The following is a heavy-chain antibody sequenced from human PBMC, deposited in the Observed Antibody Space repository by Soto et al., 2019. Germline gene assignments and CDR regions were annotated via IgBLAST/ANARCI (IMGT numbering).Heavy chain of an antibody. J-gene: IGHJ2*01. D-gene: IGHD2-2*01. V-gene: IGHV3-23*01. CDR3: AKREYQLPPPGYWYFDL. CDR1: GFTFSSYA. Sequence: GGSLRLSCAASGFTFSSYAMSWVRQAPGKGLEWVSAISGSGGSTYYADSVKGRFTISRDNSKNTLYLQMNSLRAEDTAVYYCAKREYQLPPPGYWYFDLWGRGTLVTVSS. CDR2: ISGSGGST.